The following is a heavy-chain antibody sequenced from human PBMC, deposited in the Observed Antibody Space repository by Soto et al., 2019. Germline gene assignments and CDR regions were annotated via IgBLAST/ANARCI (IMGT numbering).Heavy chain of an antibody. D-gene: IGHD5-12*01. V-gene: IGHV3-7*03. Sequence: RRLSCAASGFTFSNFWMSWVRQAPGRGLEWVANIKQVGTDTYYVDSVRGRFTISRDNAKNSLYLQMNSLRAEDAAVYYCARGYSTFDYWGQGTLVTVSS. CDR1: GFTFSNFW. CDR2: IKQVGTDT. CDR3: ARGYSTFDY. J-gene: IGHJ4*02.